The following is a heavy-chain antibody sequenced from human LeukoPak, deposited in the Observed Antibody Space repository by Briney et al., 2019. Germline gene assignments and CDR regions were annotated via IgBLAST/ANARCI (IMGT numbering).Heavy chain of an antibody. D-gene: IGHD3-22*01. CDR2: IYSGGST. J-gene: IGHJ4*02. CDR1: GFTVSSNY. Sequence: GGSLRLSCAASGFTVSSNYMSWVRQAPGKGLGWVSLIYSGGSTYYADSVKGRFTISRDNSKNTLYLQMNSLRAEDTAVYYCAREVVESLSSGYYPRYWGQGTLVTVSS. V-gene: IGHV3-53*01. CDR3: AREVVESLSSGYYPRY.